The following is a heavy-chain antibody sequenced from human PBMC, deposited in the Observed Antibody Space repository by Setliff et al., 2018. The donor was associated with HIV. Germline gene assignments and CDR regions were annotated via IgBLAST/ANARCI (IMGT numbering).Heavy chain of an antibody. J-gene: IGHJ1*01. D-gene: IGHD6-19*01. V-gene: IGHV1-3*01. CDR1: TYTFSSYV. CDR2: INAGNGNT. CDR3: ARDRVAVAGKEEYFQH. Sequence: ASVKVSCKASTYTFSSYVINWVRQAPGQRLEWMGWINAGNGNTKYSQKFQGRVTITRDTSASTAYMELSSLRSEDTAVYYCARDRVAVAGKEEYFQHWGQGTLVTVSS.